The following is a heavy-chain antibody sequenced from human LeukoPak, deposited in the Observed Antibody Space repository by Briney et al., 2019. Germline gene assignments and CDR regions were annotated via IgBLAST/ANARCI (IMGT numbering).Heavy chain of an antibody. CDR1: GFTFSSYW. V-gene: IGHV3-74*01. J-gene: IGHJ4*02. CDR3: ARESPRKWPLDY. D-gene: IGHD5-12*01. Sequence: GGSLRLSCAASGFTFSSYWTHWVRQAPGKGLVWVSRINSDGSGTSYADSVKGRFTISRDNAKNTLYLQMNSLRAEDTAVYYCARESPRKWPLDYWGQGTLVTVSS. CDR2: INSDGSGT.